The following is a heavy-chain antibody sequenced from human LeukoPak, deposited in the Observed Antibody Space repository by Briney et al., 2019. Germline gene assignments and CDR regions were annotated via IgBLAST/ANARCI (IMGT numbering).Heavy chain of an antibody. CDR2: INHSGST. J-gene: IGHJ4*02. Sequence: SETLPLTCAVYGGSFSGYYWSWIRQPPGKGLEWIGEINHSGSTNYNPSLKSRVTISVDTSKNQFSLKLSSVTAADTAVYYCARGYYDSSGRDWGQGTLVTVSS. CDR1: GGSFSGYY. V-gene: IGHV4-34*01. CDR3: ARGYYDSSGRD. D-gene: IGHD3-22*01.